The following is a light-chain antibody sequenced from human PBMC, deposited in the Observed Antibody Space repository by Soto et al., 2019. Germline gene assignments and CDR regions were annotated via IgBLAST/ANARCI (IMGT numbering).Light chain of an antibody. V-gene: IGKV3-20*01. CDR1: QSVSSSY. CDR2: GAS. Sequence: EIVLTQSPGTLSLSPGERATLSCRASQSVSSSYLAWYQQKPGQAPRLVIYGASSRATGIPDRFSGSWSGTDFPLSIRRLEPEDFALYYCQQYGSPPPWTFGQGTKVEIK. J-gene: IGKJ1*01. CDR3: QQYGSPPPWT.